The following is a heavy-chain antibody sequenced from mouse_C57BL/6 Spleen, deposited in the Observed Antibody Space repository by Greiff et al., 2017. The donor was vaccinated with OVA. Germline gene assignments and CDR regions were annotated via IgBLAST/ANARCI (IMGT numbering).Heavy chain of an antibody. Sequence: VHVKQSVAELVRPGASVKLSCTASGFNFTNTYMHWVKQRPEQGLEWIGRIDPANGDTKYAPKFQGKATLPADTSSNTAYLRLSSLTSENTAIYDGARDYYGSSYGYFDVGGTGTTVTVSA. CDR2: IDPANGDT. CDR1: GFNFTNTY. CDR3: ARDYYGSSYGYFDV. V-gene: IGHV14-3*01. J-gene: IGHJ1*03. D-gene: IGHD1-1*01.